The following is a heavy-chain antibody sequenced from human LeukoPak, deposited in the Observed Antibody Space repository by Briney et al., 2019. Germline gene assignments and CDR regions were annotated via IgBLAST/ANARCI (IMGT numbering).Heavy chain of an antibody. Sequence: SETLSLTCNVSGGSLTTHYWSWVRQSPDKGLEWIGQIYHTGSTHYNPSLRSRFTISVDTSKNMLFSTLRSVTAADTAVYYCAREGRWGLKYYFDSWGPGTRVIVSP. CDR2: IYHTGST. CDR1: GGSLTTHY. V-gene: IGHV4-59*11. D-gene: IGHD4-23*01. J-gene: IGHJ4*02. CDR3: AREGRWGLKYYFDS.